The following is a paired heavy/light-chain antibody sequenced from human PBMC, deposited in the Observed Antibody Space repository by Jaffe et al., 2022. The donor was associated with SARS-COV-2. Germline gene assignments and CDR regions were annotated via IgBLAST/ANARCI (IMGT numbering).Light chain of an antibody. Sequence: DTQMTQSPSTLSASVEDRVTITCRASQSISSWLAWYQQKPGKAPKLLIYKASSLESGVPSRFSGSESGTEFTLTISSLQPDDFATYYCQQYNSYPWTFGQGTKVEIK. CDR1: QSISSW. CDR3: QQYNSYPWT. J-gene: IGKJ1*01. CDR2: KAS. V-gene: IGKV1-5*03.
Heavy chain of an antibody. Sequence: EVQLLESGGGLAQPGESLRLSCTVSGFTLSNHDVNWVRQAPGKGLEWVSGINSVDTHYADSVRGRFTISRDTSRNTMYLQMNSLRVEDTAVYYCAKVNWGELPGTNSWGQGTLVTVSS. CDR3: AKVNWGELPGTNS. CDR2: INSVDT. CDR1: GFTLSNHD. J-gene: IGHJ4*02. D-gene: IGHD7-27*01. V-gene: IGHV3-23*01.